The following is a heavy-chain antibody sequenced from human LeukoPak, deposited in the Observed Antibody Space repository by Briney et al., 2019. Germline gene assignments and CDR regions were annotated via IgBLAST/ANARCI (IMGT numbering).Heavy chain of an antibody. CDR2: ISYDGSNK. V-gene: IGHV3-30*18. Sequence: GRSLRLSCAASGFTFNSYAMHWVRQAPGKGLEWVAVISYDGSNKYYADSVKGRFTISRDSSKNTLYLQMNSLRAEDTAVYYCAKDRRTMATMRFDAFDIWGQGTMVTVSS. CDR3: AKDRRTMATMRFDAFDI. D-gene: IGHD5-24*01. CDR1: GFTFNSYA. J-gene: IGHJ3*02.